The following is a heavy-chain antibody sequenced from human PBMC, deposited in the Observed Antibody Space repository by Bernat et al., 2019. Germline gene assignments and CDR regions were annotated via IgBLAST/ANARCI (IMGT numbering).Heavy chain of an antibody. CDR1: GFTFSNAW. V-gene: IGHV3-15*07. Sequence: EVQLVESGGGLVKPGGSLRLSCAASGFTFSNAWMNWVRQAPGKGLEWVGRIKSKASRVTLYSPAPVKGRFTISRDDSKNTLSLQMHRLNTEDTSVYYYTTECSRRSSCGCYSTDAFGIWGQGKMVTVSP. CDR3: TTECSRRSSCGCYSTDAFGI. J-gene: IGHJ3*02. D-gene: IGHD2-15*01. CDR2: IKSKASRVTL.